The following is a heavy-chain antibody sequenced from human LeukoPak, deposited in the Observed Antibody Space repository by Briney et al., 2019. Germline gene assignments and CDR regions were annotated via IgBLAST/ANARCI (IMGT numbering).Heavy chain of an antibody. CDR2: INPNSGGT. CDR3: ALGYCRGGSCYNRYYYYYMDV. Sequence: ASVKVSCKASGYTFTGYYMHWVRQAPGQGLEWMGWINPNSGGTNYAQKFQGRVTMTRDTSISTAYMELSRLRSDDTAVYYCALGYCRGGSCYNRYYYYYMDVGGKGTTVTVSS. V-gene: IGHV1-2*02. J-gene: IGHJ6*03. D-gene: IGHD2-15*01. CDR1: GYTFTGYY.